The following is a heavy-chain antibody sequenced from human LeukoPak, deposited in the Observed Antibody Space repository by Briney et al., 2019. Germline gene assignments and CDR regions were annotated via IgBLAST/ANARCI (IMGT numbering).Heavy chain of an antibody. D-gene: IGHD3-10*01. CDR3: AKDLGPYYYGSGTLFR. V-gene: IGHV3-23*01. CDR1: GFIFSSYA. CDR2: ISGSGGST. J-gene: IGHJ4*02. Sequence: PGGSLRLSCAASGFIFSSYAMSWVRQAPGKGLEWVSGISGSGGSTYYADSVKGRFTISRDNSKNTLYLQMNSLRAEDTAVYYCAKDLGPYYYGSGTLFRWGQGILVTVSS.